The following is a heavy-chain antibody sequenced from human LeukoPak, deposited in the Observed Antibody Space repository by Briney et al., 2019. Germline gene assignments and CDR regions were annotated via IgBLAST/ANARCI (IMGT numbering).Heavy chain of an antibody. CDR3: ASGGYCSGGSRYSPPAY. V-gene: IGHV4-34*01. D-gene: IGHD2-15*01. CDR1: GGSFSGYY. Sequence: SETLSLTCAVYGGSFSGYYWSWIRQPPGKGLEWIGEINHSGSTNYNPSLKSRVTISVDTSKNQFSLKLSSVTAADTAVYYCASGGYCSGGSRYSPPAYWGQGTLVTVSS. CDR2: INHSGST. J-gene: IGHJ4*02.